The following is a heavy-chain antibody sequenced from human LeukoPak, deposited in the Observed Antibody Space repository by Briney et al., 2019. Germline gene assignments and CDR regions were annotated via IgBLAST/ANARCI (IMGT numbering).Heavy chain of an antibody. V-gene: IGHV4-59*08. J-gene: IGHJ3*02. CDR3: ARHDTRAGAYDI. CDR1: GASISSYY. CDR2: IHYSGIT. Sequence: PSETLCLTCTVSGASISSYYWSWIRQPPGEGLEYIGYIHYSGITNYNPSLKSRVTISVDTSKNQFSLRLSSVTAADTAVYYCARHDTRAGAYDIWGQGTMVTVSS. D-gene: IGHD1-26*01.